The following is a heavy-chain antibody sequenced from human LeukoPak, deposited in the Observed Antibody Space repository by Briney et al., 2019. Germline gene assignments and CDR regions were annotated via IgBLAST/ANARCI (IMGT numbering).Heavy chain of an antibody. CDR1: GGSISSGDYY. CDR2: IYYSGST. D-gene: IGHD3-22*01. Sequence: PSETLSLTRTVSGGSISSGDYYWSWIRQPPGKGLEWIGYIYYSGSTYYNPSLKSRVTISVDTSKNQFSLKLSSVTAADTAVYYCARSTMIGYFDYWGQGTLVTVSS. J-gene: IGHJ4*02. V-gene: IGHV4-30-4*08. CDR3: ARSTMIGYFDY.